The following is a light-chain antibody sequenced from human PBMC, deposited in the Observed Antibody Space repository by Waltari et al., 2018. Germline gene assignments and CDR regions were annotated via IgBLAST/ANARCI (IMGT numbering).Light chain of an antibody. CDR1: QSVRVY. Sequence: EIVLTQSPATLSLSPGERATLSCRASQSVRVYLAWYQQKPGQAPRLLIYGASSRATGIPARFSGSGSGTDFTLTITRLEPEDFAVYYCQQYGSSPLTFGGGTKVDIK. V-gene: IGKV3-20*01. CDR3: QQYGSSPLT. CDR2: GAS. J-gene: IGKJ4*01.